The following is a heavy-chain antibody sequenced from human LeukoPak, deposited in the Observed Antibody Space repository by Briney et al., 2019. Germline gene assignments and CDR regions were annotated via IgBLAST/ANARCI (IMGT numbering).Heavy chain of an antibody. CDR2: LSSGGSHE. CDR3: AKEGATAGKMRFHFDY. Sequence: GTSLRLSCAASGFTFSDYGMHWVRQAPGKGLEWVAVLSSGGSHEYFADSVKGRFTISRDNSKNTLNLQMSSLRPEDAAVYYCAKEGATAGKMRFHFDYWGQGTLVTVSS. D-gene: IGHD6-13*01. CDR1: GFTFSDYG. J-gene: IGHJ4*02. V-gene: IGHV3-30*18.